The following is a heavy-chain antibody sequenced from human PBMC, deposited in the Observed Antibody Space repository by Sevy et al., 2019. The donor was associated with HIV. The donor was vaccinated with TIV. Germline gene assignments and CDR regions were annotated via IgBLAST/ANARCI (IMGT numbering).Heavy chain of an antibody. CDR2: INPSGGAT. CDR1: GYTFTSNY. Sequence: ASMKVSCKASGYTFTSNYLHWVRQAPGHGLEWMGQINPSGGATTYGQRFQGRVSMTRDTPTSTVYMDLSSLRSEDTAIYYCARLYSCGGSCYYFDLWGQGTLVTVSS. J-gene: IGHJ4*02. V-gene: IGHV1-46*01. CDR3: ARLYSCGGSCYYFDL. D-gene: IGHD2-21*01.